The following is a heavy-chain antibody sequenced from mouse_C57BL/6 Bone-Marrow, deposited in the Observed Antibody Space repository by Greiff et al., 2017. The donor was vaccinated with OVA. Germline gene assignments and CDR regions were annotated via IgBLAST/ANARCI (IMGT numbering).Heavy chain of an antibody. Sequence: VQLKESGPGLVKPSQSLSLTCSVTGYSITSGYYCNWIRQFPGNKLEWMGYIRYDGSNNYNPSLKNRTSFTLDTSKDQWFLKLNSVTTDDTATDYCARSICYGSSSWFAYWGQGTLVTVSA. CDR1: GYSITSGYY. CDR2: IRYDGSN. D-gene: IGHD1-1*01. J-gene: IGHJ3*01. V-gene: IGHV3-6*01. CDR3: ARSICYGSSSWFAY.